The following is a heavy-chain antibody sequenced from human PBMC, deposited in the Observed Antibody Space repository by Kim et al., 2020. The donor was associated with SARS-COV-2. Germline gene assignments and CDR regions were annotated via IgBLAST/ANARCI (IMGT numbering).Heavy chain of an antibody. V-gene: IGHV1-3*01. CDR3: ATSIAAAGTVVNYYYYYGMDV. Sequence: ASVKVSCKASGYTFTSYAMHWVRQAPGQRLEWMGWINAGNGNTKYSQKFQGRVTITRDTSASTAYMELSSLRSEDTAVYYCATSIAAAGTVVNYYYYYGMDVWGQGTTVTVSS. CDR1: GYTFTSYA. D-gene: IGHD6-13*01. J-gene: IGHJ6*02. CDR2: INAGNGNT.